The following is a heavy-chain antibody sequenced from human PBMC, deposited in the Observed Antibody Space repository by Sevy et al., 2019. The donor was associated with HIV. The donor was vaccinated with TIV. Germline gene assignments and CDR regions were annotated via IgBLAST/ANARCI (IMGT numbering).Heavy chain of an antibody. CDR3: AKAGGSTGGSFDY. V-gene: IGHV3-23*01. J-gene: IGHJ4*02. D-gene: IGHD7-27*01. Sequence: GGSLRLSCAASGFTFINYAMYWVRQTPGKGLEWVSVISDSGGNTYYADSVKGRFTISRDNSENTLYLQMNSLRAGDTAVYYCAKAGGSTGGSFDYWGREPWSPSPQ. CDR2: ISDSGGNT. CDR1: GFTFINYA.